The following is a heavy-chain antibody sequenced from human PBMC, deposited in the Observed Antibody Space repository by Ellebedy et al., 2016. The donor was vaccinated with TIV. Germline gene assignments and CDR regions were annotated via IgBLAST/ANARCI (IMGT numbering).Heavy chain of an antibody. D-gene: IGHD3-10*01. CDR3: ARDPVGVVRGVSKKYGMDV. Sequence: SVKVSXKASGGTFSSYAISWVRQAPGQGLEWMGGIIPIFGTANYAQKFQGRVTITADESTSTAYMELSSLRSEDTAVYYCARDPVGVVRGVSKKYGMDVWGQGTTVTVSS. CDR1: GGTFSSYA. CDR2: IIPIFGTA. V-gene: IGHV1-69*13. J-gene: IGHJ6*02.